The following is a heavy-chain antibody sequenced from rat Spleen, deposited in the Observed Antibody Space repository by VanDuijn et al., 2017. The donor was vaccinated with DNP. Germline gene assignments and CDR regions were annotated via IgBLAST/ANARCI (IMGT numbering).Heavy chain of an antibody. CDR3: ARDLRRVDY. Sequence: VQLKESGPGLVQPTQTLSLTCTVSGFSLTSDGVHWIRQPPGKGLEWMGIIYHDGYTDYNSAFKSRLSISRDTSKSQAFLKMNGLQTEDTATYYCARDLRRVDYWGQGVMVTVSS. CDR2: IYHDGYT. V-gene: IGHV2-17*01. CDR1: GFSLTSDG. J-gene: IGHJ2*01. D-gene: IGHD1-11*01.